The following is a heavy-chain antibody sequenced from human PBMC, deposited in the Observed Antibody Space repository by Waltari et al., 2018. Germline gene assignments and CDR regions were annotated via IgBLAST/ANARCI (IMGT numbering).Heavy chain of an antibody. CDR2: IIPILGTA. CDR3: AREPNTAMDDYYYYYMDV. D-gene: IGHD5-18*01. V-gene: IGHV1-69*14. Sequence: QVQLVQSGAEVKKPGSSVKLSCKASGRTFSCYAIRMVRQAPGHGMEWKGRIIPILGTANDAQKFQGRVTITADKSTSTAYMELSSLRSEDTAVYYCAREPNTAMDDYYYYYMDVWGKGTTVTISS. CDR1: GRTFSCYA. J-gene: IGHJ6*03.